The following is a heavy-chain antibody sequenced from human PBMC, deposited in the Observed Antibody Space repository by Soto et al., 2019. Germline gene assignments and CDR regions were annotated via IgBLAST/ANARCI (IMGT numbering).Heavy chain of an antibody. D-gene: IGHD2-2*02. CDR3: ARSPLAIPYFDY. CDR2: IIPILGIA. J-gene: IGHJ4*02. Sequence: GASVKVSCKASGGTFSSYTTSWVRQAPGQGLEWMGRIIPILGIANYAQKFQGRVTITADKSTSTAYMELSSLRSEDTAVYYCARSPLAIPYFDYWGQGTLVTVSS. CDR1: GGTFSSYT. V-gene: IGHV1-69*02.